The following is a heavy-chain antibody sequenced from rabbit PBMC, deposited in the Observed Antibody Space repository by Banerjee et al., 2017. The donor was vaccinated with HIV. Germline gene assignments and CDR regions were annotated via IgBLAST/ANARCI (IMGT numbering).Heavy chain of an antibody. CDR1: GFSFSSNYW. CDR2: IDAGSSGNT. Sequence: QEQLEESGGDLVKPEGSLTLTCTASGFSFSSNYWLCWVRQAPGKGLEWIACIDAGSSGNTVYASWAKGRFTISKTSSTTVTLQMTSLTAADTATYFCARDLAGVIGWNFDLWGPGTLVTVS. CDR3: ARDLAGVIGWNFDL. D-gene: IGHD4-1*01. J-gene: IGHJ4*01. V-gene: IGHV1S45*01.